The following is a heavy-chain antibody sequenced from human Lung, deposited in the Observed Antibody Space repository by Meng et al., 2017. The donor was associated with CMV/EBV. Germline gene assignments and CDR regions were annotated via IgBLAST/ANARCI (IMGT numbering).Heavy chain of an antibody. J-gene: IGHJ6*02. CDR1: GFPFSTYT. Sequence: GESLKISCAASGFPFSTYTMHWVRQAPGKGLEWVAIISYDGSNKNYADSVKGRFTISRDNSKNTLYLQMNSLRAEDTAVYYCAKDGVVIPEGGMDVWGQGXTVTVSS. CDR3: AKDGVVIPEGGMDV. D-gene: IGHD2-2*01. CDR2: ISYDGSNK. V-gene: IGHV3-30*04.